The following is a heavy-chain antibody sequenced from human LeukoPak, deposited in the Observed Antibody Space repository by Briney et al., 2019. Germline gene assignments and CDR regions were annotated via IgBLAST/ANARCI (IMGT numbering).Heavy chain of an antibody. Sequence: ASETLSLTCTVSGGSISSYYWSWIRQPPGKGLEWIGYIHYSGSTNYNPSLKSRVTISVDTSKNQFSLKLSSVTAADTAVYYCARSGYRSWFDPWGQGTLVTVSS. J-gene: IGHJ5*02. V-gene: IGHV4-59*01. D-gene: IGHD6-13*01. CDR1: GGSISSYY. CDR2: IHYSGST. CDR3: ARSGYRSWFDP.